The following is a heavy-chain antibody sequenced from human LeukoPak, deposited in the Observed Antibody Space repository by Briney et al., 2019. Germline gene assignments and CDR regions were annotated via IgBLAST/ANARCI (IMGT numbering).Heavy chain of an antibody. V-gene: IGHV3-23*01. Sequence: GGSLRLSCAASGFSLANFAMSWVRQAPGKGLEWVSLIIGSSGDTFYADSVKGRFTISRDNSKNRLYLQMNSLRAEDTALYYCAKGAYDYIEMGYFDYWGQGTLVTVSS. CDR1: GFSLANFA. D-gene: IGHD5-12*01. CDR2: IIGSSGDT. J-gene: IGHJ4*02. CDR3: AKGAYDYIEMGYFDY.